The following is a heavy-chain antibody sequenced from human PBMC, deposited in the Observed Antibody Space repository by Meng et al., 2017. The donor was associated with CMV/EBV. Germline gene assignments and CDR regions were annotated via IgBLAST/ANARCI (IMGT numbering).Heavy chain of an antibody. J-gene: IGHJ5*02. V-gene: IGHV4-34*01. CDR1: GGSFSGYY. D-gene: IGHD2-2*01. CDR3: ARGFEYQLLRSFWFDP. CDR2: INHSGST. Sequence: GPLRLSCAVYGGSFSGYYWSWIRQPPGKGLEWIGEINHSGSTNYNPSLKSRVTISVDTSKNQFSLKLSSVTAADTAVYYCARGFEYQLLRSFWFDPWGQGTLVTVSS.